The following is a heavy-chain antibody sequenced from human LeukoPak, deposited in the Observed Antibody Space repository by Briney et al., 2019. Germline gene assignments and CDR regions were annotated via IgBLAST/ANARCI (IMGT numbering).Heavy chain of an antibody. Sequence: PGVSLRLSCAASGFTVSSFWMHWVRKAPGKGLVWVSRISSDGSNTYYADSVKGRFTISRDTAMNTLYLHMHSLREEDTADYYCTRGRGAYGWFDPWGQGTQVTVSS. D-gene: IGHD3-10*01. CDR1: GFTVSSFW. V-gene: IGHV3-74*01. J-gene: IGHJ5*02. CDR3: TRGRGAYGWFDP. CDR2: ISSDGSNT.